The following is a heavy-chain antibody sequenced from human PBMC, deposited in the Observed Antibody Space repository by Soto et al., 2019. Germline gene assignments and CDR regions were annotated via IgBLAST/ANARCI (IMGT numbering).Heavy chain of an antibody. D-gene: IGHD2-2*01. J-gene: IGHJ6*02. Sequence: XGSLALSSASSGFTFRSYIVNWVRQAPGKGLEWVSFISGRGTTTYYADSVKGRFTISRDNAKNSLYLQVNSLRDEDTAVYYCARLGYCSGTSCSHYFYYYGMDVWGHGTTVTVPS. CDR2: ISGRGTTT. CDR3: ARLGYCSGTSCSHYFYYYGMDV. V-gene: IGHV3-48*02. CDR1: GFTFRSYI.